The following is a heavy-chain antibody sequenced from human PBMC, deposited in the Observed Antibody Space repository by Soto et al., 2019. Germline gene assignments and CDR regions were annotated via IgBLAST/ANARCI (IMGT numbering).Heavy chain of an antibody. CDR3: ATVATNSYNWLDP. CDR2: INSDGTKT. CDR1: AFTFNTYW. V-gene: IGHV3-74*01. D-gene: IGHD5-12*01. Sequence: EVQLVESGGTLVQPGGSLRLSCAASAFTFNTYWMHWVRQAPGKGLVWVSRINSDGTKTTYADSVKGRFTISRDNAKNTLYLQMNSLRAEDTAVYYCATVATNSYNWLDPWGQGTLVTVSS. J-gene: IGHJ5*02.